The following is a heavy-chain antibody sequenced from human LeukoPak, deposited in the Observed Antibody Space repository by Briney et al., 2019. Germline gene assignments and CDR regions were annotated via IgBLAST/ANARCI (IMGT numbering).Heavy chain of an antibody. V-gene: IGHV4-34*01. Sequence: ETLSLTCAVYGGSFSGYYWSWIRQPPGKGLEWIGEINHSGSTNYNPSLKSRVTISVDTSKNQFSLKLSSVTAADTAVYYCASTRKVGYCSGGSCPADYWGQGTLVTVSS. D-gene: IGHD2-15*01. CDR3: ASTRKVGYCSGGSCPADY. CDR1: GGSFSGYY. J-gene: IGHJ4*02. CDR2: INHSGST.